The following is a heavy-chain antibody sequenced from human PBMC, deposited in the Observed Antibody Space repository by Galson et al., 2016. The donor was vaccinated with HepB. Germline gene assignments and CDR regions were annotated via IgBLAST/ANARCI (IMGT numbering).Heavy chain of an antibody. CDR1: TFSSYA. D-gene: IGHD2-2*01. Sequence: TFSSYAMSWVRQAPGKGLEWVSAISGSGGSTYYADSVKGRFTISRDNSKNTLYLQMNSLRAEDTAVYYCANLVVVPAARRYSDYYYGMDVWGQGTTVTVSS. CDR3: ANLVVVPAARRYSDYYYGMDV. J-gene: IGHJ6*02. CDR2: ISGSGGST. V-gene: IGHV3-23*01.